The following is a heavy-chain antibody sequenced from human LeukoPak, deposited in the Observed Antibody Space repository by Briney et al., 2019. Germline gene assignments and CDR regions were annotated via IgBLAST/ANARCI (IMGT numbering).Heavy chain of an antibody. J-gene: IGHJ4*02. D-gene: IGHD2-15*01. CDR2: IYSGGST. CDR1: GFTVSSNY. V-gene: IGHV3-66*01. CDR3: ARDSNGGGSSSLDY. Sequence: GGSLRLSCAASGFTVSSNYMSWVRQAPGKGLEWVSVIYSGGSTYYADSVKGRFTISRDNSKNTLYLQMDSLRAEDTAVYYCARDSNGGGSSSLDYWGQGTLVTVSS.